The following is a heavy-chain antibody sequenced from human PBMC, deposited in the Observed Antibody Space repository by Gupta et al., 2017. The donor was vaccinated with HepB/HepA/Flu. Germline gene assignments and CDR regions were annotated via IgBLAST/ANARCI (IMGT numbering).Heavy chain of an antibody. D-gene: IGHD2-15*01. CDR1: GLLFSTSG. V-gene: IGHV3-33*01. CDR2: LWDDGINE. CDR3: ASGHCAGGSCYSLRFDY. Sequence: QVHLVASGGGVVVPGRSLRVSCATSGLLFSTSGMHWVRQAPGKGLEWVAVLWDDGINEFYAESVKGRFTISRDNSNNTLYLQMNNLRAEDTAVYFCASGHCAGGSCYSLRFDYWGQGTLGTVSS. J-gene: IGHJ4*02.